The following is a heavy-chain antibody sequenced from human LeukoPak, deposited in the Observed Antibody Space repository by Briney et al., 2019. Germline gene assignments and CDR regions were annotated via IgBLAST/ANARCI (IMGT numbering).Heavy chain of an antibody. J-gene: IGHJ4*02. D-gene: IGHD1-26*01. Sequence: ASVKVFRKASGYTFTGYYIHWVRQAPGQGLEWMAWINPNSGDTDCAQKFQGRVSMTRDTSISTAYMDLSRLTSDDTAVYYCAILLGATTNFDYWGQGTLATVSS. CDR1: GYTFTGYY. CDR3: AILLGATTNFDY. V-gene: IGHV1-2*02. CDR2: INPNSGDT.